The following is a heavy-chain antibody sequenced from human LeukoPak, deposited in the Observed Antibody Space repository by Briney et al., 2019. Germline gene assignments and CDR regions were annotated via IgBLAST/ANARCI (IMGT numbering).Heavy chain of an antibody. CDR1: GYTFTSYD. Sequence: ASVKVSCKASGYTFTSYDINWVRQATGQGLEWMGWMNPNSGNTGYAQKFQGRVTMTRNTSISTAYMELSSLRSEDTAVYYCARGEMEWLLYDYWGQGTLVTVSS. CDR2: MNPNSGNT. CDR3: ARGEMEWLLYDY. D-gene: IGHD3-3*01. V-gene: IGHV1-8*01. J-gene: IGHJ4*02.